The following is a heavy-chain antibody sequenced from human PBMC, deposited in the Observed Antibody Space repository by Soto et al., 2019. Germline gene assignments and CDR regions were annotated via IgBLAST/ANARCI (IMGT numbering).Heavy chain of an antibody. CDR2: IYYSGST. V-gene: IGHV4-39*02. J-gene: IGHJ6*03. CDR3: AREKVVPAAISYYYYYMDV. D-gene: IGHD2-2*02. Sequence: SETLSLTCTVSGGAISSRSYYWGWIRQPPGKGLEWIGSIYYSGSTYYNPSLKSRVTISVDTSKNQFSLKLSSVTAADTAVYYCAREKVVPAAISYYYYYMDVWGKGTTVTV. CDR1: GGAISSRSYY.